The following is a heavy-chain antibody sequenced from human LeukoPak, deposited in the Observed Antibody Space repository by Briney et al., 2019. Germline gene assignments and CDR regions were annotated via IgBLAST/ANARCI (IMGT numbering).Heavy chain of an antibody. CDR3: AKDGYKWNFDN. Sequence: PGGSLRFSCEASGFTFSAYAMTWVRQAPGKGLEWVSYISSTSSTIYYADSVKGRFTISRDNAKNSLYLQMKSLRDEDTAVYYCAKDGYKWNFDNWGQGTLVTVSS. J-gene: IGHJ4*02. CDR1: GFTFSAYA. D-gene: IGHD5-24*01. V-gene: IGHV3-48*02. CDR2: ISSTSSTI.